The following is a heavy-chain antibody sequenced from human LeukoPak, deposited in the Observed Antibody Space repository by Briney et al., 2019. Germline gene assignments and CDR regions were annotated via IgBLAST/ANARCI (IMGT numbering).Heavy chain of an antibody. CDR1: GFTFSNYE. Sequence: GGSLRLSCAGSGFTFSNYEMNWVRQAPGKGLEWVSYISGSGSSIYYADSVKGRFTISRDNAKNSLYLQMNSLRAEDTAVYYCARYRAERTATPNDAFDIWGQGTMVTVSS. CDR2: ISGSGSSI. J-gene: IGHJ3*02. V-gene: IGHV3-48*03. D-gene: IGHD5-18*01. CDR3: ARYRAERTATPNDAFDI.